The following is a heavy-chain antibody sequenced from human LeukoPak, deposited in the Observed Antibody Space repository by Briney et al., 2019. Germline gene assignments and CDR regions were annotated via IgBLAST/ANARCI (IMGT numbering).Heavy chain of an antibody. V-gene: IGHV3-33*01. CDR2: IWYDGSNK. Sequence: PGGSLRLSCAASGFTFSSYGMHWVRQAPGKGLEWVAVIWYDGSNKYYADSVKGRFTISRDNSKNTLYLQMNSLRAEDTAVYYCAGDTGGTGTYFDYWGQGTLVTVSS. D-gene: IGHD1-7*01. CDR1: GFTFSSYG. CDR3: AGDTGGTGTYFDY. J-gene: IGHJ4*02.